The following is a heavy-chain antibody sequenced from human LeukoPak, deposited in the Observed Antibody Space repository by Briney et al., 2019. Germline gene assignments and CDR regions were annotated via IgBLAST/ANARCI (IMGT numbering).Heavy chain of an antibody. CDR3: ARGYCSGGSCFDY. Sequence: GGSLRLSCTTSTSTFSTYWMTWVRQAPGKGLEWVANIKEDGGEKSYVDSVKGRFTISRDNAKNSLYLQMNSLRAEDTALYYCARGYCSGGSCFDYWGQGTLVTVSS. CDR1: TSTFSTYW. D-gene: IGHD2-15*01. J-gene: IGHJ4*02. V-gene: IGHV3-7*01. CDR2: IKEDGGEK.